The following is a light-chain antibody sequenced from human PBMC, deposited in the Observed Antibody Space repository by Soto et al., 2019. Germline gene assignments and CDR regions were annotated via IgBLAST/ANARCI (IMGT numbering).Light chain of an antibody. Sequence: QSVLTQPASVSGSPGQSITMSCAGASSDVGSYNLVSWYQQYPGKAPKLIIYEGNERPSGVSNRFSGSGSGNTASLTISGLQAEDAADYYCCSYTGSSTSFGGGTKLTVL. J-gene: IGLJ3*02. CDR1: SSDVGSYNL. CDR3: CSYTGSSTS. CDR2: EGN. V-gene: IGLV2-23*01.